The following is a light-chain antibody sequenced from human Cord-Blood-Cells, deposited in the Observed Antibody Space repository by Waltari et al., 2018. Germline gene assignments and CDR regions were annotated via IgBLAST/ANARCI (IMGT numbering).Light chain of an antibody. CDR3: QQYNSYART. J-gene: IGKJ1*01. CDR1: QSISSW. V-gene: IGKV1-5*03. Sequence: DIQMTQSPSTLSASVGDRVTITCRASQSISSWLTWYQQKPGKAPKLLIYKASSFESGVPSRFRGSVSGTEFTLTISSLQPDDCATYYCQQYNSYARTCGQGTKVEIK. CDR2: KAS.